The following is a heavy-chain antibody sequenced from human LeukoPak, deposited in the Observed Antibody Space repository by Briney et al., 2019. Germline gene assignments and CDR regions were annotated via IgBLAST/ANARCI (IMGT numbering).Heavy chain of an antibody. J-gene: IGHJ4*02. CDR2: INPNSGGT. CDR3: ASELFYTSGSKSNRVDY. D-gene: IGHD1-26*01. CDR1: GYTFTGYY. V-gene: IGHV1-2*02. Sequence: ASVKVSCKASGYTFTGYYMHWVRQAPGQGLEWMGWINPNSGGTNSAQMFQDRVTMTRDTSISTAYMELSRLRSDDTAVYYCASELFYTSGSKSNRVDYWGQGTLVTVSS.